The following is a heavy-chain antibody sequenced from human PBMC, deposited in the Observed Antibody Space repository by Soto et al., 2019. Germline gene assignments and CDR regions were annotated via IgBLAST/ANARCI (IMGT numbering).Heavy chain of an antibody. Sequence: EVQLLESGGGLVQPGGSLRLSCAASGFTFSSYAMSWVRQAPGKGLEWVSDISGSGGSTYYADSVKGRFTISRDNSKNTLYLQMNSLRAEDTAVYYCAKVVYDILTGDPTATHHDAFDIWGQGTMVTVSS. CDR2: ISGSGGST. CDR1: GFTFSSYA. J-gene: IGHJ3*02. V-gene: IGHV3-23*01. D-gene: IGHD3-9*01. CDR3: AKVVYDILTGDPTATHHDAFDI.